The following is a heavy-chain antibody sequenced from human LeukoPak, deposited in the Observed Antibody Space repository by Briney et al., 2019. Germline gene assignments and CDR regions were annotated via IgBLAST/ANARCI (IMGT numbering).Heavy chain of an antibody. V-gene: IGHV3-23*01. Sequence: PGGSLRLSRALSGFTFTNYALYWVREGPGRGLECVSGISGRGGSTSFADSVNGRFTISRDNSKNIMYLEMNSLRAEDTAIYYCAKDRFCSSVSCTGGTAFDIWGQGTLVTVSP. CDR1: GFTFTNYA. CDR2: ISGRGGST. CDR3: AKDRFCSSVSCTGGTAFDI. D-gene: IGHD2-2*01. J-gene: IGHJ3*02.